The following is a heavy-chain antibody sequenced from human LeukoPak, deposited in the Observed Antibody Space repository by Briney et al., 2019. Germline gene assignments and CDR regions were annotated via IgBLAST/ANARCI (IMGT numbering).Heavy chain of an antibody. CDR3: QFGATTIVREFLDV. J-gene: IGHJ6*04. Sequence: SETLSLTCAMYGGSFSEYYWNWIRQSAGKGLEWIGEINHGGIPKYNPSLKSRVIISLDTSKRQFSLKMNSVTAADTALYYCQFGATTIVREFLDVWGKGTTVTVSS. V-gene: IGHV4-34*01. CDR2: INHGGIP. D-gene: IGHD1-26*01. CDR1: GGSFSEYY.